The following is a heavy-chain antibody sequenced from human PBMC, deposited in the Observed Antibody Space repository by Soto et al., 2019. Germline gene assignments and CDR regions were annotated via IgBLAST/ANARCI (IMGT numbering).Heavy chain of an antibody. Sequence: QVRLVESGGGVVQPGRSLRLSCVASGFTFSTYGIHWVRQAPGKGLEWVGVVSSDGETKYYADSVKGRFTISRDNSKNTMYLQMASLRPEDTAVYYCAKKIEVAGDLDYWGHGTLVTVFS. J-gene: IGHJ4*01. CDR2: VSSDGETK. CDR3: AKKIEVAGDLDY. V-gene: IGHV3-30*18. D-gene: IGHD6-19*01. CDR1: GFTFSTYG.